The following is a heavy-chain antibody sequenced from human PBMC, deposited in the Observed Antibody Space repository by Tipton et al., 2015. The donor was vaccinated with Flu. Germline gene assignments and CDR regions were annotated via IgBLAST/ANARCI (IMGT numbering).Heavy chain of an antibody. CDR3: GRDEYSGYGIDY. V-gene: IGHV3-43*01. Sequence: SLRLSCATSGFTFTDHTMHWVRQVPGRGLESVSLISWDAKTTHYADSVKGRFTISRDNSKNTLYLQMNSLRAEDTAIYYCGRDEYSGYGIDYWGQGTLVTVSS. CDR1: GFTFTDHT. D-gene: IGHD5-12*01. CDR2: ISWDAKTT. J-gene: IGHJ4*02.